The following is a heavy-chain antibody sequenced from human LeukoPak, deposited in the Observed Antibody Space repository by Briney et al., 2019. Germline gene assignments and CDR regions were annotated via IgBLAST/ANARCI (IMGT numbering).Heavy chain of an antibody. J-gene: IGHJ4*02. CDR3: AKDREPRYYYDSSGSCSDY. Sequence: GGSLRLSCAASGFTFSSYAMSWVRQAPGKGLEWVSAISGSGGSTYYAYSVKGRFTISRDNSKNTLYLQMNSLRAEDTAVYYCAKDREPRYYYDSSGSCSDYWGQGTLVTVSS. CDR1: GFTFSSYA. CDR2: ISGSGGST. V-gene: IGHV3-23*01. D-gene: IGHD3-22*01.